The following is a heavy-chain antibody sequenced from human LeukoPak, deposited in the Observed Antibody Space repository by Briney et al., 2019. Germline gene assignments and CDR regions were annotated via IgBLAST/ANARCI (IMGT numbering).Heavy chain of an antibody. CDR3: AKGNVLMVYASFPDY. Sequence: GGSLRLSCAASGFTFSSYAMSWVRQAPGKGLEWVSGISGSGGSTYYADSVKGRFTIYRDNSKNTLYMQMNSLRAEDTAVYYCAKGNVLMVYASFPDYWGQGTLVTVSS. V-gene: IGHV3-23*01. J-gene: IGHJ4*02. CDR2: ISGSGGST. D-gene: IGHD2-8*01. CDR1: GFTFSSYA.